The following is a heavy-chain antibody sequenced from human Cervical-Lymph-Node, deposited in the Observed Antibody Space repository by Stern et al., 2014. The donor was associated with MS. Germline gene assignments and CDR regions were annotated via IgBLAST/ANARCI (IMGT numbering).Heavy chain of an antibody. CDR3: ARRYYGLNAPGPADY. J-gene: IGHJ4*02. V-gene: IGHV5-51*01. Sequence: VQLVESGAEVKKPGESLKISCKGSGYSFTSYWIGWVRQMPGKGLEWMGNIYPGDSDTRYSPSFQGQVTISADKSISTAYLQWSSLKASDTAMYYCARRYYGLNAPGPADYWGQGTLVTVSS. CDR2: IYPGDSDT. CDR1: GYSFTSYW. D-gene: IGHD3-10*01.